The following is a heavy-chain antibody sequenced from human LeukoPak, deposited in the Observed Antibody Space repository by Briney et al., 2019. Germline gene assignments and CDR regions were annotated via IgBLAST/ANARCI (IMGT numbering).Heavy chain of an antibody. V-gene: IGHV4-61*02. J-gene: IGHJ5*02. D-gene: IGHD2-15*01. CDR3: ARVDGSCSGGSCPSGNWFDP. CDR2: IYIFSGST. CDR1: GGSISSGRNY. Sequence: SQTLSLTCTVSGGSISSGRNYWTWIRQPAGKGLEWIGRIYIFSGSTNYNPSLKSRVTISVDTSKNQFSLKLTSVTAADTAVYYCARVDGSCSGGSCPSGNWFDPWGQGTLVTVSS.